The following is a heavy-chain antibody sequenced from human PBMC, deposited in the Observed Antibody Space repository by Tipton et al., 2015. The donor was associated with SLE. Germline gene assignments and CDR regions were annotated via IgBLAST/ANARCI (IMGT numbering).Heavy chain of an antibody. V-gene: IGHV4-59*12. D-gene: IGHD6-13*01. Sequence: TLSLTCAVYGGSFSGYYWSWIRQPPGKGLEWIGYIYYSGSTNYNPSLKSRVTISVDTSKNQFSLKLSSVTAADTAVYYCARYRAAGYFDYWGQGTLVPVSS. CDR1: GGSFSGYY. CDR2: IYYSGST. CDR3: ARYRAAGYFDY. J-gene: IGHJ4*02.